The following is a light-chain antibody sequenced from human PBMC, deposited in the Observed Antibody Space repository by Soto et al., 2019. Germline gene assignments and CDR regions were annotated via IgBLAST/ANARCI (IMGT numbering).Light chain of an antibody. CDR1: QSVSNNY. V-gene: IGKV3-20*01. Sequence: EIVLTQSPGTLSLSPGERATLSCRASQSVSNNYLAWYQQKPGQAPRLLIYGVSNRATGIPDRFSGSGSGTDFTLTISRLEPEDFAVYYCQQYGSSRTFGQGPKVEIK. CDR2: GVS. CDR3: QQYGSSRT. J-gene: IGKJ1*01.